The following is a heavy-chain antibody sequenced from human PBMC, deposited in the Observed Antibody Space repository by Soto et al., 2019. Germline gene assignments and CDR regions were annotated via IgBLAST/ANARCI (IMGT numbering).Heavy chain of an antibody. CDR1: GFTFSSYG. J-gene: IGHJ5*02. V-gene: IGHV3-33*01. CDR3: ARAYCRGGNCYSGPDR. CDR2: IWYDGSNK. D-gene: IGHD2-15*01. Sequence: GGSLRLSCAASGFTFSSYGMHWVRQAPGKGLEWVAVIWYDGSNKYYADSVKGRFTISRDNSKNTLYLQMNSLGAEDTAIYYCARAYCRGGNCYSGPDRWGQGTLVTVSS.